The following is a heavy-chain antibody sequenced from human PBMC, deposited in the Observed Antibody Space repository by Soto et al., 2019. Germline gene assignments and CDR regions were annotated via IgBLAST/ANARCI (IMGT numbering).Heavy chain of an antibody. V-gene: IGHV1-69*06. CDR2: IIPIFGTA. D-gene: IGHD3-9*01. Sequence: GASVKVSCKASGGTFSSYAISWVRQAPGQGLEWMGGIIPIFGTANYAQKFQGRVTITADKSTSTAYMELSSLRSEDTAVYYCARDNAYYDILTGYPSRAFDIWGQGTMVT. J-gene: IGHJ3*02. CDR3: ARDNAYYDILTGYPSRAFDI. CDR1: GGTFSSYA.